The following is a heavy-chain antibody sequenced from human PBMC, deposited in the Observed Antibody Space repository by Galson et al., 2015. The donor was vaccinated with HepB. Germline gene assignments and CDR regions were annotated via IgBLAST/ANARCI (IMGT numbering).Heavy chain of an antibody. D-gene: IGHD1-20*01. CDR2: IHYSGST. CDR1: GGSIISSTYS. CDR3: ATQARMTGSQN. J-gene: IGHJ4*02. Sequence: ETLSLTCIVSGGSIISSTYSWGWIRQPPGTGLEWIGTIHYSGSTYYNPSLESRITISVDTSKNQFSLRLTSVTAADTAVYYCATQARMTGSQNWGQGTLVTVSS. V-gene: IGHV4-39*01.